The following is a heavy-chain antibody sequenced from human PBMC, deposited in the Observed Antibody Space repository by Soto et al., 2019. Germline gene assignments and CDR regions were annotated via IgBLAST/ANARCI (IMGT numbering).Heavy chain of an antibody. CDR1: GGSISSGGYY. D-gene: IGHD5-18*01. CDR3: ATARGAMVYYYYYMDV. Sequence: TLSLTCTVSGGSISSGGYYWSWIRQHPGKGLEWIGYIYYSGSTYYNPSLKSRVTISVDTSKNQFSLKLSSVTAADTAVYYCATARGAMVYYYYYMDVWGKGTTVTVSS. CDR2: IYYSGST. V-gene: IGHV4-31*03. J-gene: IGHJ6*03.